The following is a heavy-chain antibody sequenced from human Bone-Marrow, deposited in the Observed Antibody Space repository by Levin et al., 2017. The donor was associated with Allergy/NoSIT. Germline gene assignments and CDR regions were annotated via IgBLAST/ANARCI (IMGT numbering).Heavy chain of an antibody. D-gene: IGHD3-22*01. Sequence: GESLKISCAASGFTFSDYYMSWVRQAPGKGLEWVSYISSSGSTIYYADSVKGRFTISRDNAKNALYLKMNSLRGGDTAVYYCARESPYYYEGSSDYWGQGTLVTVSS. CDR1: GFTFSDYY. V-gene: IGHV3-11*01. CDR2: ISSSGSTI. J-gene: IGHJ4*02. CDR3: ARESPYYYEGSSDY.